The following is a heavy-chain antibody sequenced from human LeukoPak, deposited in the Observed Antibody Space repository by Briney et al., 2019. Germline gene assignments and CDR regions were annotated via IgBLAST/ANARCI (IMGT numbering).Heavy chain of an antibody. J-gene: IGHJ2*01. CDR3: ARRGDYWYFDL. CDR1: GFTFSSCA. V-gene: IGHV3-23*01. D-gene: IGHD2-21*01. Sequence: GGSLRLSCAASGFTFSSCAMSWVRQAPGKGLEWVSAISGSGGSTYYADSVKGRFTISRDNSKNTLYLQMNSLRAEDTAVYYCARRGDYWYFDLWGRGTLVTVSS. CDR2: ISGSGGST.